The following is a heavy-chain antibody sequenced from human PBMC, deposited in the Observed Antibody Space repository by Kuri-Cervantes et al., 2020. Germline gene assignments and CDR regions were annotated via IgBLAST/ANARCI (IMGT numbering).Heavy chain of an antibody. D-gene: IGHD5-12*01. CDR1: GGSISSTSYY. Sequence: SETLSLTCSVSGGSISSTSYYWGWIRQSPGKGLEWIGSIYHSGSTHYNPSLRSRVTISVDTSNNQFSLKLSSVTAADTAVYYCARRFSGYDSRFDPWGQGTLVTVSS. CDR2: IYHSGST. V-gene: IGHV4-39*01. CDR3: ARRFSGYDSRFDP. J-gene: IGHJ5*02.